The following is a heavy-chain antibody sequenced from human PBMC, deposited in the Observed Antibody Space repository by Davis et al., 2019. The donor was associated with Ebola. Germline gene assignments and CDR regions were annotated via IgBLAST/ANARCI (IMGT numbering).Heavy chain of an antibody. CDR3: ARPWEA. CDR2: IYYSGST. CDR1: GGSFSGYY. D-gene: IGHD1-26*01. Sequence: SETLSLTCAVSGGSFSGYYWSWIRQPPGKVLEWIGSIYYSGSTYYNPSLNSRVTISVDTSKNQFSLKLSSVTAADTAVYYCARPWEAWGQGTLVTVSS. J-gene: IGHJ5*02. V-gene: IGHV4-34*01.